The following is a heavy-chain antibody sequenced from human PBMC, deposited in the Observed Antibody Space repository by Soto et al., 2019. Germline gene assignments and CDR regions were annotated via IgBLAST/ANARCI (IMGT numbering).Heavy chain of an antibody. D-gene: IGHD3-10*01. CDR1: GGSISSGGYY. Sequence: QVQLQESGPGLVKPSQTLSLTCTVSGGSISSGGYYWSWIRQHPGKGLEWIGYIHYSGSTYYKPSLKSRVTISLDTSKKQFSLKLSSVTAADTAVYYCARDSGEGFGASCGWFDPWGQGTLVTVSS. CDR2: IHYSGST. J-gene: IGHJ5*02. V-gene: IGHV4-31*03. CDR3: ARDSGEGFGASCGWFDP.